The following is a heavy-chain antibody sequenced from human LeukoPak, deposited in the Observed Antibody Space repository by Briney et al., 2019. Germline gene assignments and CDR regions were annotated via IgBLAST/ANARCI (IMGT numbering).Heavy chain of an antibody. CDR3: AKGREQLVRSGVDY. D-gene: IGHD6-13*01. J-gene: IGHJ4*02. V-gene: IGHV3-9*03. CDR1: GFTFDDYA. Sequence: GGSLRLSCAASGFTFDDYAMHWVRQAPGKGLEWVSGISWNSGSIGYADSVKGRFTISRDNAKNSLYLQMNSLRAEDMALYYCAKGREQLVRSGVDYWGQGTLVTVSS. CDR2: ISWNSGSI.